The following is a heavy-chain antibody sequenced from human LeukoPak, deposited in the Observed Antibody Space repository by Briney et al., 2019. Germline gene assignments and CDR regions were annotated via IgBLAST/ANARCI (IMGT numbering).Heavy chain of an antibody. CDR3: ARVTMVRGVIIGNDDY. CDR2: ISAYNGNT. D-gene: IGHD3-10*01. CDR1: GYTFTSYG. J-gene: IGHJ4*02. V-gene: IGHV1-18*01. Sequence: ASVTVSCKASGYTFTSYGISWVRQAPGQGLEWMGWISAYNGNTNYAQKLQGRVTMTTDTSTGTAYMELRSLRSDDTAVYYCARVTMVRGVIIGNDDYWGQGTLVTVSS.